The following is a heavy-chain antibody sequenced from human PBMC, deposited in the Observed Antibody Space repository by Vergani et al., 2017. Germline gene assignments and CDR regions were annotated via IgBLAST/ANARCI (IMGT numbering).Heavy chain of an antibody. CDR2: IYHSGST. Sequence: QVQLQESGPGLVKPSETLSLTCAVSGYSISSGYYWGWIRQPPGKGLEWIGSIYHSGSTYYNPSLKSRVTISVDTSKNQFSLKLSSVTAADTAVYYCARKVPSSGYYLLYYYYDGMDVWGQGTTVTVSS. J-gene: IGHJ6*02. CDR1: GYSISSGYY. CDR3: ARKVPSSGYYLLYYYYDGMDV. D-gene: IGHD3-22*01. V-gene: IGHV4-38-2*01.